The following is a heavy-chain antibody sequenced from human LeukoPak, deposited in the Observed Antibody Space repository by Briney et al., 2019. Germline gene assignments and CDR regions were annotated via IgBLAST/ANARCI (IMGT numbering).Heavy chain of an antibody. J-gene: IGHJ4*02. D-gene: IGHD3-9*01. CDR1: GYTFTGYY. CDR3: ARKYYDILTAFDY. Sequence: GASVKVSCKASGYTFTGYYMHWVRQAPGQGLEWMGWINPNSGGTNYAQKFQGRVTMTRDTSISTAYMELSRLRSDDTAVYYCARKYYDILTAFDYWGQGTLVTVSS. CDR2: INPNSGGT. V-gene: IGHV1-2*02.